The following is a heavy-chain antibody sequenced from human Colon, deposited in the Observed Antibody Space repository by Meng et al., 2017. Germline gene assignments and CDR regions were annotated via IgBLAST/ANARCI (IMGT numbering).Heavy chain of an antibody. V-gene: IGHV4-61*03. CDR1: GGPVSSPSYY. J-gene: IGHJ4*02. Sequence: QVQLRGAGPGRGRPSGPLSLTCTLSGGPVSSPSYYWSWIRQTPGKGLEWIGYVYYTGSANYNPSLKSRVTISVDTSKNHFSLNLTSVTAADTAVYYCARGRGSYSSIDFWGQGTLVTVSS. CDR3: ARGRGSYSSIDF. D-gene: IGHD1-26*01. CDR2: VYYTGSA.